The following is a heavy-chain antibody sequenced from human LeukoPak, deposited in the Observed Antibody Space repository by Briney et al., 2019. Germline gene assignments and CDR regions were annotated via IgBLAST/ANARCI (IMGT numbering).Heavy chain of an antibody. CDR3: ANGDYSSGWKLDY. D-gene: IGHD6-19*01. CDR1: EFPFSSYG. Sequence: GGSLRLSCAASEFPFSSYGMHWVRQAPGKGLEWVAVIWHDGSYKYYADSVKGRFTISRDNSKNTLYLQMNSLRAEDTAVYFCANGDYSSGWKLDYWGQGTLVTVSS. CDR2: IWHDGSYK. J-gene: IGHJ4*02. V-gene: IGHV3-33*03.